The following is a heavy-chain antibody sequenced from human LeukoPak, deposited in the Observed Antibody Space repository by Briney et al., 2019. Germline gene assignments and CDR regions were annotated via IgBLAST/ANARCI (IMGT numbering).Heavy chain of an antibody. V-gene: IGHV5-51*01. CDR1: GYSFSTYW. CDR2: IYPGDSDT. J-gene: IGHJ4*02. D-gene: IGHD5-18*01. CDR3: ARQDTAMALLAY. Sequence: GESLQISFKGSGYSFSTYWIGWGRPMPGKGLEWMGIIYPGDSDTRYSPSFQGQVTISADKSISTAYLQWSSLEASDTAMYYCARQDTAMALLAYWGQGTLVTVSS.